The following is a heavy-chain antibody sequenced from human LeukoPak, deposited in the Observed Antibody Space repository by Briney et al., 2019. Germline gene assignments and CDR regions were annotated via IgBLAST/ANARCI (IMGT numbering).Heavy chain of an antibody. CDR2: INPNSGGT. CDR1: GYTFTAYY. J-gene: IGHJ5*02. V-gene: IGHV1-2*02. Sequence: GASVKVSCKASGYTFTAYYIHWVRQAPGQGLEWMGWINPNSGGTDYAQKFQGRVTMTRDTSISTAYMELSRLRSDDTAVYYCARGIAVRASHWFDHWGQGTLVTVSS. D-gene: IGHD3-10*01. CDR3: ARGIAVRASHWFDH.